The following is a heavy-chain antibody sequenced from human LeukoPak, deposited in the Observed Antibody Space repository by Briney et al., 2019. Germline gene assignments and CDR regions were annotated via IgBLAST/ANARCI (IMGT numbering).Heavy chain of an antibody. CDR3: ARGGYCSGGSCYTAFGHYYYYGMDV. Sequence: KASETLSLTCAVYGGSFSGYYWSWIRQPPGKGLEWIGEINHSGSTNYNPSLKSRVTISVDTSKNQFSLKLSSVTAADTAVYYCARGGYCSGGSCYTAFGHYYYYGMDVWGQGTTVTVSS. CDR2: INHSGST. V-gene: IGHV4-34*01. J-gene: IGHJ6*02. D-gene: IGHD2-15*01. CDR1: GGSFSGYY.